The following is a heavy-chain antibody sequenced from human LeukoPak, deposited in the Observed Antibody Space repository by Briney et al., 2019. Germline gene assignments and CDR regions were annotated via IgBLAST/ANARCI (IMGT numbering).Heavy chain of an antibody. J-gene: IGHJ6*03. CDR1: GYTFTSYY. D-gene: IGHD2-2*01. V-gene: IGHV1-46*01. Sequence: ASVKVSCKASGYTFTSYYMHWVRQAPGQGLEWMGIINPSGGSTSYAQKFQGRVTMTRDTSTSTVYMELSSLRSEDTAVYYCARDHGLSVVVPAARSGSYYMDVWGKGTTVTVSS. CDR3: ARDHGLSVVVPAARSGSYYMDV. CDR2: INPSGGST.